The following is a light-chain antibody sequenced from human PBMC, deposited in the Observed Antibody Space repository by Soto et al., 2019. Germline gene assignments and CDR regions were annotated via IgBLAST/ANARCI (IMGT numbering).Light chain of an antibody. Sequence: EIVLTQSPGTLSLSPGDRATLSCRASQSVSNSYVAWYQQRPGQAPRLLIYGASSRATGIPDKFTGSGSGPDFTLAISRLEPEDFAVYYCQQYGTSPPWTFGQGTKVEIK. CDR3: QQYGTSPPWT. CDR1: QSVSNSY. V-gene: IGKV3-20*01. CDR2: GAS. J-gene: IGKJ1*01.